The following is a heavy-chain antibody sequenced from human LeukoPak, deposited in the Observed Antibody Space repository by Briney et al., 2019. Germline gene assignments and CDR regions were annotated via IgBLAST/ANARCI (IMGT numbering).Heavy chain of an antibody. Sequence: SETLSLTCTVSGDSISSYYWGWIRQPPGKGLEWIGSIYYSGSTYYNPSLKSRVTISVDTSKNQFSLKLSSVTAADAAVYYCARAAGGDGSGSLWGQGTLVTVSS. J-gene: IGHJ4*02. CDR2: IYYSGST. CDR1: GDSISSYY. V-gene: IGHV4-39*01. D-gene: IGHD3-10*01. CDR3: ARAAGGDGSGSL.